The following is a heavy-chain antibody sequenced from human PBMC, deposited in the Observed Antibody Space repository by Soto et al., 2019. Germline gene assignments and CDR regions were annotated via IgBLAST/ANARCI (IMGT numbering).Heavy chain of an antibody. CDR3: ASLDNCTYYYYYMDV. CDR1: GYTCTSYD. J-gene: IGHJ6*03. V-gene: IGHV1-8*01. CDR2: MNPNSGNT. D-gene: IGHD1-20*01. Sequence: DSVKVSCKASGYTCTSYDINWVRQATGQGLEWMGWMNPNSGNTGYAQKFQGRVTMTRNTSISTAYMELSSLRSEDTAVYYCASLDNCTYYYYYMDVCGKGTTVPVSS.